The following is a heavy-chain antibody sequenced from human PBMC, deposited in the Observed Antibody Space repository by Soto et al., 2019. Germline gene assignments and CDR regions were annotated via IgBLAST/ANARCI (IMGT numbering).Heavy chain of an antibody. V-gene: IGHV4-34*01. CDR1: GSYFSANY. CDR2: INHAGTT. CDR3: ATGGLFSS. D-gene: IGHD3-3*01. J-gene: IGHJ5*02. Sequence: SETLSLTCDISGSYFSANYWSWIRQTPGKGLEWLGEINHAGTTDYNPSVEDRIIISADASKNQFSLKLTSVTAMDTAVYYCATGGLFSSWGQGTQVTVSS.